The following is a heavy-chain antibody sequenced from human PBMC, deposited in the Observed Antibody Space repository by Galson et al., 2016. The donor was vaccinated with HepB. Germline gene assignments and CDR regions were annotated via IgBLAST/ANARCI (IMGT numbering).Heavy chain of an antibody. J-gene: IGHJ4*02. CDR2: VSAFNGNR. CDR1: GYTFSSYG. D-gene: IGHD6-19*01. CDR3: ARAHAVASDYYFDY. Sequence: SVMVSCKASGYTFSSYGISWVRQAPGQGLEWVGWVSAFNGNRNYAQKLQGRVTMTTDTSTSTAYMELRSLRSDDTAVYYCARAHAVASDYYFDYWGQGTLVTVSS. V-gene: IGHV1-18*01.